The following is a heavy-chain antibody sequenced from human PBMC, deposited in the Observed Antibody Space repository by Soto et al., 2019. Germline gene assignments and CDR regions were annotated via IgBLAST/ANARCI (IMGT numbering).Heavy chain of an antibody. Sequence: SETLSLTCTVSGGSISSGDYYWSWIRQPPGKGLEWIGYIYYSGSTYYNPSLKSRVTISVDTSKNQFSLKLSSVTAADTAVYYCARERPAGSRLDPWGPGTLVTVSS. CDR3: ARERPAGSRLDP. CDR1: GGSISSGDYY. V-gene: IGHV4-30-4*01. CDR2: IYYSGST. J-gene: IGHJ5*02. D-gene: IGHD6-13*01.